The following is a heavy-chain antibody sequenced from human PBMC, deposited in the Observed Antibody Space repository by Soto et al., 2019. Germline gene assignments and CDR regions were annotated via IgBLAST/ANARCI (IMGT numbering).Heavy chain of an antibody. D-gene: IGHD5-18*01. J-gene: IGHJ6*02. CDR3: ARLVDTAMVSYYYYGMDV. V-gene: IGHV4-59*08. Sequence: ETLSLTCTVSVGSITNNDWSWIRQPPGKGLEWIGYIYYTGSTNYNPSLKSRVTISVDTSKNQFSLKLSSVTAADTAVYYCARLVDTAMVSYYYYGMDVWGQGTTVTVSS. CDR1: VGSITNND. CDR2: IYYTGST.